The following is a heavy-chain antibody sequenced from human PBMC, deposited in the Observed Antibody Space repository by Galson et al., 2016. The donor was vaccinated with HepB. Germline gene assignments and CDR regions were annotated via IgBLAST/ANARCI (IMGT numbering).Heavy chain of an antibody. Sequence: SLRLSCAASGFTFSSYPMHWVRQAPGKGLEWVAGISRDGNNKYYTDSVRGRFTISRDNSKNTLYLQMNSLRAEDTALYYCARIHYDYVWGSYRESHFDYWGQGTLVTVSS. CDR1: GFTFSSYP. CDR2: ISRDGNNK. V-gene: IGHV3-30-3*01. CDR3: ARIHYDYVWGSYRESHFDY. D-gene: IGHD3-16*02. J-gene: IGHJ4*02.